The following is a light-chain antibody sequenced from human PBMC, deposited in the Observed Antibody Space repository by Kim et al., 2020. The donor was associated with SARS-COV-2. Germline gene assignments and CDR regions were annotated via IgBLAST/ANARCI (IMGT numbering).Light chain of an antibody. Sequence: QMVTISCSGSSSNIGNNAVNWYQQLPGKAPKLLIYYDDLLPSGVSDRFSGSKSGTSASLAISGLQSEDEADYYCAAWDDSLNGPVFGGGTQLTVL. CDR1: SSNIGNNA. CDR2: YDD. J-gene: IGLJ2*01. CDR3: AAWDDSLNGPV. V-gene: IGLV1-36*01.